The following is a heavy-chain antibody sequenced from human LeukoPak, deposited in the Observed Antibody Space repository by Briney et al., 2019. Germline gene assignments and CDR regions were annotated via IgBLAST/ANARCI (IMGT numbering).Heavy chain of an antibody. D-gene: IGHD3-22*01. V-gene: IGHV1-69*05. J-gene: IGHJ4*02. CDR2: IIPIFGTA. CDR1: GGTFSNYA. Sequence: GASVKVSCKASGGTFSNYAISWVRQAPGQGLEWMGGIIPIFGTANYAQKFQGRVTMTRNTSISTAYMELSSLRSEDTAVYYCARGISHYYDSTSSNDYWGQGTLVTVSS. CDR3: ARGISHYYDSTSSNDY.